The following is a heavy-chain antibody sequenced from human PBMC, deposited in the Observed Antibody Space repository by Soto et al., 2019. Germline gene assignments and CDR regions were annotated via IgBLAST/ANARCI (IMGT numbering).Heavy chain of an antibody. CDR2: LGAADDP. D-gene: IGHD2-15*01. Sequence: GGSLRLSCAASGFTLSAYDMHWVRQAEGKGLEWVSALGAADDPYYLVSVKGRFTISRENAKNSLYLQMNNLRAGDTAVYYCARAYSGRLPRRADYYYAMDVWGQGTTVTAP. V-gene: IGHV3-13*05. J-gene: IGHJ6*02. CDR3: ARAYSGRLPRRADYYYAMDV. CDR1: GFTLSAYD.